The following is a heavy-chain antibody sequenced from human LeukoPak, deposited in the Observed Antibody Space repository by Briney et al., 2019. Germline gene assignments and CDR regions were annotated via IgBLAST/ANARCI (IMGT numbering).Heavy chain of an antibody. D-gene: IGHD3-10*01. CDR3: ARRKPSSYGFDS. CDR1: GFTFSSYS. J-gene: IGHJ4*02. V-gene: IGHV3-64*01. Sequence: GGSLRLSCAASGFTFSSYSLYWVRQAPGKGLECVSGISGNGGSIYYANSVKGRFTISRDNSNNTLYLRMGSLRPEDMALYYCARRKPSSYGFDSWGQGTLVTVSS. CDR2: ISGNGGSI.